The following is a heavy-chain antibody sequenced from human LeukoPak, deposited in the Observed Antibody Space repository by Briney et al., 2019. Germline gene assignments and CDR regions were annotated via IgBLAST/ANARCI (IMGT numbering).Heavy chain of an antibody. CDR3: ARITMIVVALRNFDY. Sequence: PSETLSRTCAVYVGSFSGHYWSWLRQPPGKGLEWIGEINNSGTINYSPSLKSRMDISIDTSKNQFSLKLRSVTAADTAVYYCARITMIVVALRNFDYWGQGTLVTVSS. J-gene: IGHJ4*02. D-gene: IGHD3-22*01. CDR1: VGSFSGHY. V-gene: IGHV4-34*01. CDR2: INNSGTI.